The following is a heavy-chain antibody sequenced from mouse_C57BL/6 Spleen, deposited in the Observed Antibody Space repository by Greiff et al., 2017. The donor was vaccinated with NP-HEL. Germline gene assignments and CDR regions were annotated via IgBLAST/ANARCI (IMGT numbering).Heavy chain of an antibody. J-gene: IGHJ2*03. CDR2: IYPGDGDT. CDR1: GYAFSSSW. Sequence: VKLQESGPELVKPGASVKISCKASGYAFSSSWMNWVKQRPGKGLEWIGRIYPGDGDTNYNGKFKGKATLTADKSSSTAYMQLSSLTSEDSAVYFCARERGIPVYFDYWGQGTSLTVSS. V-gene: IGHV1-82*01. CDR3: ARERGIPVYFDY.